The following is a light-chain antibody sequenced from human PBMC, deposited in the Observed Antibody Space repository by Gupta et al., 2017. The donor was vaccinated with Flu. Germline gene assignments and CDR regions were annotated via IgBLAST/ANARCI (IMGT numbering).Light chain of an antibody. CDR2: DAS. CDR1: QSVGNQ. Sequence: SAILSCRASQSVGNQLAWYQQRPGQPPRLLMYDASRRAAGIPARFSGSGSGTDFTLTITTREPEDFAVYYCQQRSGLPMYTFGQGTKLEIK. CDR3: QQRSGLPMYT. V-gene: IGKV3-11*01. J-gene: IGKJ2*01.